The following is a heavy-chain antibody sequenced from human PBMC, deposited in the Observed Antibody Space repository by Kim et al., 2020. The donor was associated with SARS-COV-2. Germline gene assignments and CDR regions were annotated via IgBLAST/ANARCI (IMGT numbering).Heavy chain of an antibody. J-gene: IGHJ1*01. CDR1: GFPFDVFA. D-gene: IGHD2-8*01. Sequence: GGSLRLSCTASGFPFDVFAMNWVRQAPGRGLEWVAAISASGEYTYYAASVKGRSTISRDNSKNTVYLQLNTLRVADTATYYCVKDRRGVATEYFQLWGHGTLVAVSS. V-gene: IGHV3-23*01. CDR2: ISASGEYT. CDR3: VKDRRGVATEYFQL.